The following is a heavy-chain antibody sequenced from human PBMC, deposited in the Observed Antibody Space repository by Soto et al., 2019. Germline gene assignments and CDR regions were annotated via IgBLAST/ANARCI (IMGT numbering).Heavy chain of an antibody. V-gene: IGHV3-23*01. J-gene: IGHJ3*01. Sequence: EVHLLESGGGLVQPGGSLRLSCAASGFTFSNYAMNWVRQAPGKGLEWVSVISGGGDNRDYADSVKGRFTISRDNSKNTMFLQMNSLRVDDTAVYYCANGSFDFWGPGTLVTVSS. CDR3: ANGSFDF. CDR1: GFTFSNYA. D-gene: IGHD5-12*01. CDR2: ISGGGDNR.